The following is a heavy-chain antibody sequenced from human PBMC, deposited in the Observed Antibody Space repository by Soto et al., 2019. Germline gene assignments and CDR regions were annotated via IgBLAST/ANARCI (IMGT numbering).Heavy chain of an antibody. CDR3: AGGARQYYFDY. CDR2: ISSSSSYT. J-gene: IGHJ4*02. Sequence: PGGSLRLSCAASGFTFSDYYMSWIRQAPGKGLEWVSYISSSSSYTNYADSVKGRFTISRDNAKNSLYLQMNSLRAEDTAVYYCAGGARQYYFDYWGQGTLVTVSS. V-gene: IGHV3-11*06. D-gene: IGHD3-16*01. CDR1: GFTFSDYY.